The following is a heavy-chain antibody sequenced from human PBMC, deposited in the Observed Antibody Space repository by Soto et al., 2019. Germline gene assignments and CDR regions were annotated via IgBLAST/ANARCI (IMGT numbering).Heavy chain of an antibody. CDR3: ARGGGRYYDTCGGGRMDV. CDR2: IKQDESEK. Sequence: EVQLVESGGGLVQPGGSLRLSCVASGFTLSTYWMNWVRQAPGKGLEWVANIKQDESEKYYVDSVKGRFTISRDNAINSRYLKMNSRIAAGTAGYKCARGGGRYYDTCGGGRMDVWGQGTTVTVSS. V-gene: IGHV3-7*01. CDR1: GFTLSTYW. D-gene: IGHD3-22*01. J-gene: IGHJ6*02.